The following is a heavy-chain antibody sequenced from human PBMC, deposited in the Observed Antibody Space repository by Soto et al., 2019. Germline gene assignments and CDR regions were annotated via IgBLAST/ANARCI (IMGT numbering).Heavy chain of an antibody. CDR3: AREFVDSGYDSPDYYYGMDV. CDR1: GYTFTGYY. D-gene: IGHD5-12*01. V-gene: IGHV1-2*04. J-gene: IGHJ6*02. CDR2: INPNSGGT. Sequence: ASVKVSCKASGYTFTGYYMHWVRQAPGQGLEWMGWINPNSGGTNYAQKFQGWVTMTRDTSISTAYMELSRLRSDDTAVYYCAREFVDSGYDSPDYYYGMDVWGQGTTVTVSS.